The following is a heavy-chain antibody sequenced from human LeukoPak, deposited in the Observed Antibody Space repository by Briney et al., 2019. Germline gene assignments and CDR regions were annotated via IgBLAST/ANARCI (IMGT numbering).Heavy chain of an antibody. CDR2: IYYSGST. CDR1: GGSISSSSYY. Sequence: SETLSLTCTVSGGSISSSSYYWGWIRQPPGKGLEWIGSIYYSGSTYYNPSLKSRVTISVDTSKNQFSLKLSSVTAADTAVYYCAKSDAVDTAMVTELDYWGQGTLVTVSS. CDR3: AKSDAVDTAMVTELDY. J-gene: IGHJ4*02. V-gene: IGHV4-39*07. D-gene: IGHD5-18*01.